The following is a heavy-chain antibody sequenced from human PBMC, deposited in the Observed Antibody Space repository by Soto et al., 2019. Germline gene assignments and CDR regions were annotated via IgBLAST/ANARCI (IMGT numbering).Heavy chain of an antibody. CDR1: GYNFIGYF. D-gene: IGHD2-15*01. Sequence: ASVKVSCKASGYNFIGYFIHWVRQAPGQGPEWMGWINSNSGGTMYAEKFQGRVTMTRDASIRVVYLELSGLTSDDTAVYYCARDTPPLHSQSFDHWGQGALVTVSS. J-gene: IGHJ4*02. CDR3: ARDTPPLHSQSFDH. CDR2: INSNSGGT. V-gene: IGHV1-2*02.